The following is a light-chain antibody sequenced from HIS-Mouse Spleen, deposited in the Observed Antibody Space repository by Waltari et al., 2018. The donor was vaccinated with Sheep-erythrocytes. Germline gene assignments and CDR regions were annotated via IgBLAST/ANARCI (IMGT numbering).Light chain of an antibody. CDR3: QQLNSYPYT. Sequence: DREVTQSRLFLTVSVGDRVSSTCRASQGISGYLAWYQQKPGKAPKLLMYAASTLQSGVPSRFSGSGSVTEFTLTISSLQPEDFATYYCQQLNSYPYTFGQGTKLEIK. CDR2: AAS. V-gene: IGKV1-9*01. J-gene: IGKJ2*01. CDR1: QGISGY.